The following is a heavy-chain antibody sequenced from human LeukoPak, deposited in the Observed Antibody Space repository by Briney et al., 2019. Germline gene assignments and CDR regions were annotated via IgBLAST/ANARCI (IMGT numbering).Heavy chain of an antibody. J-gene: IGHJ6*02. CDR1: GGSISSYY. V-gene: IGHV4-59*01. D-gene: IGHD3-10*01. CDR3: AREPPTYYYGSGSYSYGMDV. CDR2: IYYSGST. Sequence: SETLSLTCTVSGGSISSYYWSWIRQPPGKGLEWIGYIYYSGSTNYNPSLKSRVTISVDTSKNQFSLKLSSVTAVDTAVYYCAREPPTYYYGSGSYSYGMDVWGQGTTVTVSS.